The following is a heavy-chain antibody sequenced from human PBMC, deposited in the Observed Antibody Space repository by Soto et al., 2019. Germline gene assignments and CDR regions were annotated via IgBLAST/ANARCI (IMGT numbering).Heavy chain of an antibody. CDR2: INHSGST. Sequence: SETLSLTCAVYGGSSSGYYWSWIRQPPGKGLEWIGEINHSGSTNYNPSLKSRVTISVDTSKNQFSLKLSSVTAADTAVYYCASKELGYCSGGSCYSHFDYWGQGTLVTVSS. CDR1: GGSSSGYY. V-gene: IGHV4-34*01. CDR3: ASKELGYCSGGSCYSHFDY. J-gene: IGHJ4*02. D-gene: IGHD2-15*01.